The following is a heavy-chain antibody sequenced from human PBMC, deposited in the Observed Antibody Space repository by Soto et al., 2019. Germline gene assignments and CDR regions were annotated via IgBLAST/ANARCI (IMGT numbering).Heavy chain of an antibody. CDR2: MNPKSGNT. CDR3: VRVYGEIDY. J-gene: IGHJ4*02. D-gene: IGHD4-17*01. Sequence: QVQLVQSGAEVKKPGASVKVSCKASGYTFTNCDINWVRQATGQGLEWMGWMNPKSGNTGYAQQFQGRVIMTRSTPISRAKRGLSSLRSEATAVYYCVRVYGEIDYGGRGTLVTVSS. V-gene: IGHV1-8*02. CDR1: GYTFTNCD.